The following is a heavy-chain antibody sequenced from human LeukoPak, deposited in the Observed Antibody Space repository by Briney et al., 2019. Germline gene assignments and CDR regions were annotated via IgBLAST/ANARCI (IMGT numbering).Heavy chain of an antibody. CDR2: IYHSGST. CDR1: GGSFSGYY. J-gene: IGHJ4*02. V-gene: IGHV4-34*01. D-gene: IGHD4-23*01. CDR3: ARSSRTTVVGFDY. Sequence: SETLSLTCAVYGGSFSGYYWSWIRQPPGKGLEWIGEIYHSGSTNYNPSLKSRVTISVDKSKNQFSLKLSSVTAADTAVYYCARSSRTTVVGFDYWGQGTLVTVSS.